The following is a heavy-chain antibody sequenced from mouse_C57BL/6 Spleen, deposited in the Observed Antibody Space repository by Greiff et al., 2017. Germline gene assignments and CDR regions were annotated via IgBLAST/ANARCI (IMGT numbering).Heavy chain of an antibody. CDR1: GYTFTSYW. Sequence: VQLQQPGAELVKPGASVKMSCKASGYTFTSYWITWVKQRPGQGLEWIGDIYPGSGSTNYNEKFKGKATLTVATSSSTAYMQLSSLTSEDSAVYYCARPTHSSYYAMDYWGQGTSVTVSS. V-gene: IGHV1-55*01. D-gene: IGHD6-1*01. CDR3: ARPTHSSYYAMDY. J-gene: IGHJ4*01. CDR2: IYPGSGST.